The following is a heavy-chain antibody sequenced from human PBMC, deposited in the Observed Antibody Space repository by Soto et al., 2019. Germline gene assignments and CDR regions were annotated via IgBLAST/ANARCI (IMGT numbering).Heavy chain of an antibody. CDR1: GFAFSTYG. CDR2: TTSDGARI. CDR3: ARKNPGREWELPDY. Sequence: QVQLVEAGGGVVQTGRSLRLSCAGSGFAFSTYGMHWVRQAPGKGLEWVAVTTSDGARINYADSVKGRFTISRDNSRTTLYLRMNSLRIDDTAVYYCARKNPGREWELPDYWGQGTLVTVSS. V-gene: IGHV3-30*03. J-gene: IGHJ4*02. D-gene: IGHD1-26*01.